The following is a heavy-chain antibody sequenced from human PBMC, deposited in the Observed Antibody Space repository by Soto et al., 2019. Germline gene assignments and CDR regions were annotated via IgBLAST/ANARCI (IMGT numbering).Heavy chain of an antibody. J-gene: IGHJ4*02. D-gene: IGHD6-19*01. CDR1: GGSISSSNW. CDR2: IYHSGST. CDR3: ARRTVRGSYSSGWP. Sequence: SETLSLTCAVSGGSISSSNWWSWVRQPPGKGLEWIGEIYHSGSTNYNPSLKSRVTISVDKSKNQFSLKLSSVTAADTAVYYCARRTVRGSYSSGWPWGQGTLVTVSS. V-gene: IGHV4-4*02.